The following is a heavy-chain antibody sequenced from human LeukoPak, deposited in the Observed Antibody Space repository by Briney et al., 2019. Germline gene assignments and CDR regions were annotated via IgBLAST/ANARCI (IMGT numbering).Heavy chain of an antibody. D-gene: IGHD1-1*01. CDR1: GVSISSNLW. J-gene: IGHJ4*02. V-gene: IGHV4-4*02. CDR2: IHHSGSI. CDR3: AGFTVTYNPFDY. Sequence: SGTLSLTCAVSGVSISSNLWWTWVRQPPGKGLEWIAEIHHSGSINYNPSLKSRVTISVDKAKNQFSLKLSSVTAADTAIYYCAGFTVTYNPFDYWGQGTLVTVSS.